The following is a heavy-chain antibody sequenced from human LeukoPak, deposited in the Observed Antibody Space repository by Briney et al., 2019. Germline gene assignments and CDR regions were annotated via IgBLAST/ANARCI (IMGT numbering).Heavy chain of an antibody. CDR2: ISGSGGST. Sequence: GGSLRLSCAASGFTFSSYAMSWVRQAPGKGLEWVSAISGSGGSTYYADSVKGRFTISRDNSKNTLYLQMNSLRAEDTAVYYCAEWPYDYGGNSAFDYWGQGTLVTVSS. CDR1: GFTFSSYA. D-gene: IGHD4-23*01. V-gene: IGHV3-23*01. CDR3: AEWPYDYGGNSAFDY. J-gene: IGHJ4*02.